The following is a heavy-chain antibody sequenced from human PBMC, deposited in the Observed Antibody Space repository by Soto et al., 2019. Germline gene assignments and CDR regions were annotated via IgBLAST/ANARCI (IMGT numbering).Heavy chain of an antibody. Sequence: PSETLSLTCTVSGGSISSGDYYWSWIRQPPGKGLEWIGYIYYSGSTYYNPSLKSRVTISVDTSKNQFSLKLSSVTAADTAVYYCARGSILGGGYFNWGQGTLVTVSS. J-gene: IGHJ4*02. CDR3: ARGSILGGGYFN. D-gene: IGHD3-10*01. V-gene: IGHV4-30-4*01. CDR2: IYYSGST. CDR1: GGSISSGDYY.